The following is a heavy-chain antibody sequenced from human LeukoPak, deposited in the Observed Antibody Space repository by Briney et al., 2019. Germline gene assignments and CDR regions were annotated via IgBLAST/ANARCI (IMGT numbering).Heavy chain of an antibody. CDR1: GFTFSSYS. V-gene: IGHV4-39*07. Sequence: GSLRLSCAASGFTFSSYSMNWIRQPPGKGLEWIGSIYYSGSTYYNPSLKSRVTISVDTSKNQFSLKLSSVTAADTAVYYCARALNRNDAFDIWGQGTMVTVSS. J-gene: IGHJ3*02. D-gene: IGHD1-14*01. CDR2: IYYSGST. CDR3: ARALNRNDAFDI.